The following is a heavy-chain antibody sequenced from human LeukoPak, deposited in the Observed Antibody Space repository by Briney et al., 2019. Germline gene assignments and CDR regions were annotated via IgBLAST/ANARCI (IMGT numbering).Heavy chain of an antibody. Sequence: SETLSLTCTVSGGSISSGSYYWSWIRQPAGKGLEWIGRIYTSGSTNYNPSLKSRVTISVDTSKNQFSLKLSSVTAADTAVYYCARTVAGGRGYWYFDLWGRGTLVTVSS. CDR1: GGSISSGSYY. J-gene: IGHJ2*01. D-gene: IGHD6-19*01. V-gene: IGHV4-61*02. CDR2: IYTSGST. CDR3: ARTVAGGRGYWYFDL.